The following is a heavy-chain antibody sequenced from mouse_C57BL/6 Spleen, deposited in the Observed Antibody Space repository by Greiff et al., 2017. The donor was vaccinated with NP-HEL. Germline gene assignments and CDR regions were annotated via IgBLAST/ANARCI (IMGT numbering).Heavy chain of an antibody. CDR1: GYTFTEYT. D-gene: IGHD4-1*01. CDR3: ARHDDGRTGTYYFDY. Sequence: LVKPGASVKLSCKASGYTFTEYTIPWAKQRSGQGLEWIGWFYPGSGSIKYNEKFKDKATLTADKSSSTVYMELSRLTSEDSAVYFCARHDDGRTGTYYFDYWGQGTTLTVSS. CDR2: FYPGSGSI. V-gene: IGHV1-62-2*01. J-gene: IGHJ2*01.